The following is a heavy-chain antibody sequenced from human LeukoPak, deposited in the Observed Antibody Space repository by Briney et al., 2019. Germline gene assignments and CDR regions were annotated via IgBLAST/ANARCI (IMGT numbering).Heavy chain of an antibody. J-gene: IGHJ4*02. CDR1: GDSVSSGSSY. CDR3: ARGSAWYFVY. V-gene: IGHV4-61*01. CDR2: IYYSGST. D-gene: IGHD6-19*01. Sequence: SETLSLTCTVSGDSVSSGSSYWSWIRKPPGKGLEWIGYIYYSGSTNYNPSLKSRVTISVDTSKNQFSLKLSSMTAADTAVYYCARGSAWYFVYWGQGTLVTVSS.